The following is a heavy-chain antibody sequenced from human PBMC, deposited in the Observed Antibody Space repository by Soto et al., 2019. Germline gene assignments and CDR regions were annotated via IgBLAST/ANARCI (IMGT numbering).Heavy chain of an antibody. D-gene: IGHD6-19*01. V-gene: IGHV3-33*01. J-gene: IGHJ4*02. CDR3: ARSPMGWLLHFDY. CDR1: GFTFSSYG. CDR2: IWYDGSNK. Sequence: PGGSLRLSCAASGFTFSSYGMHWVRQAPGKGLEWVAVIWYDGSNKYYADSVKGRFTISRDNSKNTLYLQMNSLRAEDTAVYYCARSPMGWLLHFDYWGQGTLVTVAS.